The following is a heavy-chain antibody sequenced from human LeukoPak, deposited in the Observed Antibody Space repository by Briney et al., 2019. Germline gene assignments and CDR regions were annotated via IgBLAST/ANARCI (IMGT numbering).Heavy chain of an antibody. CDR1: GFTFRTSA. Sequence: GGSLRLSCAASGFTFRTSAVSWVRQVPGKGLEWISAISGRDTGTYHADSVKGRFTISRDDSKNTLYLQMNSLRAEDTAVYYCAKAQAAPSCSGVRCYPFDYWGQGTLVTVSS. CDR2: ISGRDTGT. V-gene: IGHV3-23*01. D-gene: IGHD2-15*01. J-gene: IGHJ4*02. CDR3: AKAQAAPSCSGVRCYPFDY.